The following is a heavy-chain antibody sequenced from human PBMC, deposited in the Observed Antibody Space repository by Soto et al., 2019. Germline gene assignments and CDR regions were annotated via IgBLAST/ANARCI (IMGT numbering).Heavy chain of an antibody. CDR3: AKDIGRGYDFWSGYYRHYYGMDV. D-gene: IGHD3-3*01. V-gene: IGHV3-43*01. CDR1: GFTFDDYT. J-gene: IGHJ6*02. Sequence: PGGFLRLSCAASGFTFDDYTMHWVRQAPGKGLEWVSLISWDGGSTYYADSVKGRFTISRDNSKNSLYLQMNSLRTEDTALYYCAKDIGRGYDFWSGYYRHYYGMDVWGQGTTVTVSS. CDR2: ISWDGGST.